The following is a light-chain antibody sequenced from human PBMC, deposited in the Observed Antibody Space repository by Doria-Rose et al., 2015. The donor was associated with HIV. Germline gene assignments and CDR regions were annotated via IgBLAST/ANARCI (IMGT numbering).Light chain of an antibody. V-gene: IGKV4-1*01. Sequence: DIRMTQSPESLGMSLGERATLNCKSNQSLLYTSKNYLACYQQKPGQPPKLLMYWASTRQSCVPARFSGSGSETDFTLTISSLEAEDVAVYYCQQYYDTPSFGPGTTVDIK. J-gene: IGKJ3*01. CDR2: WAS. CDR3: QQYYDTPS. CDR1: QSLLYTSKNY.